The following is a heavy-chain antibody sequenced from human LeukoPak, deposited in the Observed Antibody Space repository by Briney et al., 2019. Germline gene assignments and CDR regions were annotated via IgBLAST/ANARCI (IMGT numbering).Heavy chain of an antibody. Sequence: SETLSLTCTVSGGSISSTTYYWGWIRQPPGKGLEWIGSMSYRGTTYYNPSLKSRVTISVDTSKNQFSLKLSSVTAADTAVYYCARDSDGDDSSLKIGFDIWGQGTMVTVSS. D-gene: IGHD3-22*01. CDR1: GGSISSTTYY. J-gene: IGHJ3*02. CDR2: MSYRGTT. V-gene: IGHV4-39*07. CDR3: ARDSDGDDSSLKIGFDI.